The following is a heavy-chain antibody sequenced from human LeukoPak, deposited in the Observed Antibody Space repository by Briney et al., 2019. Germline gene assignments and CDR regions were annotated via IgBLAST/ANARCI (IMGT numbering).Heavy chain of an antibody. D-gene: IGHD3-10*01. CDR3: ARRFTMVRGVIIDDFAFDI. CDR2: ICSGGST. J-gene: IGHJ3*02. Sequence: PWGSLRLSCAASGFTVSSNYMSWVRQAPGKGLEWVSVICSGGSTYYADSVKGRFTISRDNSKNTLYLQMNSLRAEDTAVYYCARRFTMVRGVIIDDFAFDIWGQGTMVTVSS. CDR1: GFTVSSNY. V-gene: IGHV3-66*04.